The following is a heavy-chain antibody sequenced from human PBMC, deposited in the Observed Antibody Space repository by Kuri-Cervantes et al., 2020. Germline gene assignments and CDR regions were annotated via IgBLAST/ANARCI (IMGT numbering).Heavy chain of an antibody. J-gene: IGHJ4*02. CDR2: IKQDGSEK. CDR3: ARERGQTSYFDY. CDR1: GFTFSNAW. V-gene: IGHV3-7*03. D-gene: IGHD3-16*01. Sequence: GGSLRLSCAASGFTFSNAWMSWVRQAPGKGLEWVANIKQDGSEKYYVDSVKGRFTISRDNAKNSLYLQMNSLRSEDTAVYYCARERGQTSYFDYWGQGTLVTVSS.